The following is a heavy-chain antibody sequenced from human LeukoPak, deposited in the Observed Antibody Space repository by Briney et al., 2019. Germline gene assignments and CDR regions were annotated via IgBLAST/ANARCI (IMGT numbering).Heavy chain of an antibody. CDR2: ISGSGGST. CDR1: GFTFSSYA. J-gene: IGHJ4*02. CDR3: AKDSSIAALGRPGH. V-gene: IGHV3-23*01. D-gene: IGHD6-6*01. Sequence: PGGSLRLSCAASGFTFSSYAISWVRQAPGKGLEWVSAISGSGGSTYYADSVKGRFTISRDNSKNTLYLQMNSLRAEDTAVYYCAKDSSIAALGRPGHWGQGNLVTVSS.